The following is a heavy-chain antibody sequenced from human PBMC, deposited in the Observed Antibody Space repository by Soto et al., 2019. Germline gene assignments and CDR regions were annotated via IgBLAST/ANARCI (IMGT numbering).Heavy chain of an antibody. CDR1: GFTFSDYY. CDR2: ISSSGSTI. V-gene: IGHV3-11*01. Sequence: GSLRLSCAASGFTFSDYYMSWIRQAPGKGLEWVSYISSSGSTIYYADSVKGRFTISRDNAKNSLYLQMNSLRAEDTAVYYCARVPPSPIFFDYWGQGTLVTVSS. CDR3: ARVPPSPIFFDY. D-gene: IGHD3-9*01. J-gene: IGHJ4*02.